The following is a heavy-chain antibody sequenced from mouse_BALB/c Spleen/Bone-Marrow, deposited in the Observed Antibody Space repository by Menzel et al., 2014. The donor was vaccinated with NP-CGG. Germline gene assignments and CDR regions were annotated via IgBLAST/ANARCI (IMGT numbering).Heavy chain of an antibody. J-gene: IGHJ3*01. Sequence: VKLMESGAELMKPGASVKISCKATGYTFXSYWIEWVKQRPGHGLEWIGEILPGSGSTNYNEKFKGKATFTADTSSNTAYMQLSSLTSEDSAVYYCASFYGRFAYWGQGTLVTVSA. V-gene: IGHV1-9*01. CDR3: ASFYGRFAY. CDR1: GYTFXSYW. D-gene: IGHD1-1*02. CDR2: ILPGSGST.